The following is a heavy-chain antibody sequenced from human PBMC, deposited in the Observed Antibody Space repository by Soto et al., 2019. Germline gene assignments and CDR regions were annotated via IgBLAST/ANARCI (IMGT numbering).Heavy chain of an antibody. CDR2: MNPNSGNT. CDR1: GYTFTSYD. CDR3: ARGRTHRITMIVVVIIGYYFDY. D-gene: IGHD3-22*01. Sequence: ASVKVSCKASGYTFTSYDINWVRQATGQGLEWMGWMNPNSGNTGYAQKFQGRVTMTRNTSISTAYMELSSLRSEDTAVYYCARGRTHRITMIVVVIIGYYFDYWGQGTLVTV. V-gene: IGHV1-8*01. J-gene: IGHJ4*02.